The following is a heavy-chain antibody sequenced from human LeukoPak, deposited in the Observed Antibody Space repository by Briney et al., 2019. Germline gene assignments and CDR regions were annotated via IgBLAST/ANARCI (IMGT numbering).Heavy chain of an antibody. V-gene: IGHV3-73*01. CDR1: GFTFSGSA. CDR2: ISSKANSYAT. J-gene: IGHJ3*02. Sequence: GGSLRLSCAASGFTFSGSAMHWVRQGSGKGLEWVGRISSKANSYATAYAASVKGRFTISRDDSKHTAYLQMNSLKTEDTAVYYCTRHHMGAFDIWGQGTMVTVSS. CDR3: TRHHMGAFDI. D-gene: IGHD3-16*01.